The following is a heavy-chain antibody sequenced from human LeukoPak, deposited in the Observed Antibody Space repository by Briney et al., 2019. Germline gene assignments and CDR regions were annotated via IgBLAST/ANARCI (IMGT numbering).Heavy chain of an antibody. J-gene: IGHJ4*02. CDR1: GGSISSSSYY. Sequence: PSETLSLTCTVSGGSISSSSYYWGWIRQPPGKGLEWIGSIYYSGSTYYNPSLKSRVTISVDTSKNQFSLKLSSVTAADTAVYYCASRALSKTVWSGYSRRDYWGQGTLVTVSS. CDR3: ASRALSKTVWSGYSRRDY. CDR2: IYYSGST. V-gene: IGHV4-39*01. D-gene: IGHD3-3*01.